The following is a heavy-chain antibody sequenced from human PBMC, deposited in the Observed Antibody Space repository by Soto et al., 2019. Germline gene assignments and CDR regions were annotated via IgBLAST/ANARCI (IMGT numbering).Heavy chain of an antibody. Sequence: ASVKVSCKASGYSFSTYAMNWVRQAPGQGLEWMGWINTNTGNPTHAQGFSGRFVFSLDTSVSTAYLQIYNLEPEDTAVYYCARARDCSGGNCYSDYWGQGTLVTVSS. CDR1: GYSFSTYA. CDR2: INTNTGNP. J-gene: IGHJ4*01. V-gene: IGHV7-4-1*01. CDR3: ARARDCSGGNCYSDY. D-gene: IGHD2-15*01.